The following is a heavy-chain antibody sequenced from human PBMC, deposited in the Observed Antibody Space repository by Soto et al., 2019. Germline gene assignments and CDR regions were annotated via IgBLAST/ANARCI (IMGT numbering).Heavy chain of an antibody. CDR2: ISGSVSST. CDR1: GFSFSSYA. J-gene: IGHJ6*02. Sequence: EVQLLESGGGLVQPGGSLRLSCAASGFSFSSYAMNWVRQAPGKGLECVSVISGSVSSTYYADSVEGRFTISRDNSKNTLYLQMNSLRAEDRAVYYCARVLCGSSSCHYYCYGMDVWGQGTTVTVSS. CDR3: ARVLCGSSSCHYYCYGMDV. V-gene: IGHV3-23*01. D-gene: IGHD6-6*01.